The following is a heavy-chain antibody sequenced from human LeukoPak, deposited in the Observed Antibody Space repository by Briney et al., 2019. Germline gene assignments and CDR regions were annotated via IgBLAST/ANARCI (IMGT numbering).Heavy chain of an antibody. Sequence: PSETLSLTCTVSGGSISSYYWSWIRQPPGKGLEWIGYIYYSGSTNYNPSLKSRVTISVDTSKNQFSLNLSSVTAADTAVYYCARVVLGYQLLSADAFDIWGQGTMVTVSS. CDR1: GGSISSYY. V-gene: IGHV4-59*01. J-gene: IGHJ3*02. D-gene: IGHD2-2*01. CDR3: ARVVLGYQLLSADAFDI. CDR2: IYYSGST.